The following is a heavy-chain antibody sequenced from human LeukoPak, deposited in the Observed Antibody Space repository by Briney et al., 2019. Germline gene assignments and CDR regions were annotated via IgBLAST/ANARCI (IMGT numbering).Heavy chain of an antibody. V-gene: IGHV4-59*01. CDR3: ARGGYVNWFDP. D-gene: IGHD6-25*01. Sequence: SETLSLTCTVSGGSISSYYWSWIRQPPGKGLEWIGYIYYSGSTNYNPSLKSRVTISVDTSKNQFSLKLRSVTAADTAVYYCARGGYVNWFDPWGQGTLVTVSS. CDR2: IYYSGST. J-gene: IGHJ5*02. CDR1: GGSISSYY.